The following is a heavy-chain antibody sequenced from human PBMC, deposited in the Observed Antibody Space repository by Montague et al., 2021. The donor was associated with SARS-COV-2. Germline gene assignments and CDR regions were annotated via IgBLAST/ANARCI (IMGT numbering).Heavy chain of an antibody. Sequence: SLRLSCAASKFTFSYYWMSWVRQAPGKGLEWVAHIKQDGSERYYVDSVKGRFTISRDNAKNSLYLQMNSLRAEDTAVYYCARETFGYNYGADYWGQGTLVTVSS. J-gene: IGHJ4*02. D-gene: IGHD5-18*01. CDR2: IKQDGSER. CDR3: ARETFGYNYGADY. CDR1: KFTFSYYW. V-gene: IGHV3-7*03.